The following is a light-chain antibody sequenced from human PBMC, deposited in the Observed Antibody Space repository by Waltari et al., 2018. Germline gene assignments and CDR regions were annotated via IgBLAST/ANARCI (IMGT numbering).Light chain of an antibody. CDR1: SSNIGDNV. CDR2: RND. J-gene: IGLJ3*02. CDR3: AAWDDRMNGHWV. V-gene: IGLV1-44*01. Sequence: QSVLTQPPSASETPGPRVTISCSGSSSNIGDNVVNWYQQLPGKAPKLLIFRNDQRPSGVPDRFSASKSGTSASLAISGLQSEDEADYYCAAWDDRMNGHWVFGGGTKVTVL.